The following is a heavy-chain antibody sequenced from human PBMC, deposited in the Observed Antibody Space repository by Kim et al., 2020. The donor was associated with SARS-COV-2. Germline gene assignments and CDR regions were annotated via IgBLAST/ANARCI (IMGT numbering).Heavy chain of an antibody. D-gene: IGHD2-15*01. V-gene: IGHV1-69*13. CDR1: GGTFSSYA. J-gene: IGHJ6*02. CDR2: IIPIFGTA. CDR3: ARVGYCSGGSCYSDYYYYYGMDV. Sequence: SVKVSCKASGGTFSSYAISWVRQAPGQGLEWMGGIIPIFGTANYAQKFQGRVTITADESTSTAYMELSSLRSEDTAVYYCARVGYCSGGSCYSDYYYYYGMDVWGQGTTVTVSS.